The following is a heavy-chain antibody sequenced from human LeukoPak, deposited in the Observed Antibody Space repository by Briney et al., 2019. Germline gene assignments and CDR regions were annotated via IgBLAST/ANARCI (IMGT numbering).Heavy chain of an antibody. Sequence: EASVKVSCKASGYTFTGYYMHWVRQAPGQGLEWMAIINPSGGGTNYAQKFQGRVTMTRDMSTSTVYMELSSLRSEDTAVYYCAREGSGINAFDIWGQGTMVTVSS. J-gene: IGHJ3*02. CDR2: INPSGGGT. CDR1: GYTFTGYY. V-gene: IGHV1-46*01. D-gene: IGHD3-10*01. CDR3: AREGSGINAFDI.